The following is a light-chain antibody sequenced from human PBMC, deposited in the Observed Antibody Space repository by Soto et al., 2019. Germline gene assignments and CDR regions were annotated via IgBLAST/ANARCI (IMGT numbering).Light chain of an antibody. CDR3: SSYTTSSTVL. CDR1: SSDVGGYNY. Sequence: QSALTQPASVSGSPGQSITISCTGTSSDVGGYNYVSWYQQHPGKAPKVMIYEVSNRPSGVSNRFSSSKSGNTASLTISGLQAEDEADYYCSSYTTSSTVLFGGGTKLTVL. CDR2: EVS. V-gene: IGLV2-14*01. J-gene: IGLJ2*01.